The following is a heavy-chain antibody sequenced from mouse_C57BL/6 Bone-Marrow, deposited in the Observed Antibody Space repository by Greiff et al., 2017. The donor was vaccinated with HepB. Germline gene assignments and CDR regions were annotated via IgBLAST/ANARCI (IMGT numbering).Heavy chain of an antibody. J-gene: IGHJ2*01. CDR2: IHPNSGST. Sequence: QVQLQQPGAELVKPGASVKMSCKASGYTFTSYWMHWVKQRPGQGLEWIGMIHPNSGSTNYNEKFKSKATLTVDKSSSTAYMQLSSLTSEDSAVYYCARDLPGPYYFDYWGQGTTLTVSS. CDR3: ARDLPGPYYFDY. V-gene: IGHV1-64*01. CDR1: GYTFTSYW.